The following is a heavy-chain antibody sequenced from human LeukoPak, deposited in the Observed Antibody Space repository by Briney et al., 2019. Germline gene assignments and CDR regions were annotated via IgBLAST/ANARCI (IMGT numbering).Heavy chain of an antibody. D-gene: IGHD5-12*01. CDR2: IDPRTGDT. Sequence: ASVKVPCKASGYNFIVYYIHWLRQAPGHGLEWMGWIDPRTGDTHYAQQFRGRFSLTRDTSISTAYMELSRLRSNDTAVYYCARRALFGDSGYDYNWFDPWGQGTLVTVSS. V-gene: IGHV1-2*02. CDR3: ARRALFGDSGYDYNWFDP. J-gene: IGHJ5*02. CDR1: GYNFIVYY.